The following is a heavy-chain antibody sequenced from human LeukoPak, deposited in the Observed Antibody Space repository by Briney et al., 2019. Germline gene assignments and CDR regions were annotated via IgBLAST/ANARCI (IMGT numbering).Heavy chain of an antibody. CDR1: SFNFNNYG. CDR2: IIGRVDIT. V-gene: IGHV3-23*01. Sequence: PGGSLTPVHAVDSFNFNNYGTRWARHQPGKGLQCLSSIIGRVDITQYAHSGAGPFTIYRANSKNTVFLQMNWLRADNTVVYFCAKDLTWIPPVLVTFDLRGQGTLVAVSP. CDR3: AKDLTWIPPVLVTFDL. D-gene: IGHD3-9*01. J-gene: IGHJ4*02.